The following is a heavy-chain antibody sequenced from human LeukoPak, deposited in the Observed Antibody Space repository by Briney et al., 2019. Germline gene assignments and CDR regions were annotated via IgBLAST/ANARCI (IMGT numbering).Heavy chain of an antibody. D-gene: IGHD2/OR15-2a*01. CDR1: GFTFSSYS. Sequence: GGSLRLSCAASGFTFSSYSMNWVREAPGKGLEWVSSISSSSSYIYYADSVKGRFTISRDNAKSSLYLQMNSLRAEDTAVYYCARENIREAVFDYWGQGTLVTVSS. CDR3: ARENIREAVFDY. CDR2: ISSSSSYI. V-gene: IGHV3-21*01. J-gene: IGHJ4*02.